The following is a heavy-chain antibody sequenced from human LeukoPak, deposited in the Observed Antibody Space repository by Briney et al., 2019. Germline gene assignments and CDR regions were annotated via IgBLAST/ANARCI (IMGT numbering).Heavy chain of an antibody. CDR3: ARGRVAAAGYFDY. CDR1: GGSISSGGYH. Sequence: SETLSLTCTVSGGSISSGGYHWSWIRQHPGKGLEWIGYIYYSGSTYYNPSLKSRVTISVDTSKNQFSLKLSSVTAADTAVYYCARGRVAAAGYFDYWGQGTLVTVSS. V-gene: IGHV4-31*03. CDR2: IYYSGST. J-gene: IGHJ4*02. D-gene: IGHD6-13*01.